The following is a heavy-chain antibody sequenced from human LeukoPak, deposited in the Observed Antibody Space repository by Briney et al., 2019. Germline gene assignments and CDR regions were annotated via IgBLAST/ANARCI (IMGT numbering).Heavy chain of an antibody. CDR1: GESFSGYY. Sequence: PSETLSLTCTVYGESFSGYYWSWIRQPPGKGLEWIGEINHSGSTNYNPSLKSRVTISVDTSKNQFSLKLSSVTAADTAVYYCARATPPTMREDAFDIWGQGTMVTVSS. CDR3: ARATPPTMREDAFDI. D-gene: IGHD5-24*01. V-gene: IGHV4-34*01. J-gene: IGHJ3*02. CDR2: INHSGST.